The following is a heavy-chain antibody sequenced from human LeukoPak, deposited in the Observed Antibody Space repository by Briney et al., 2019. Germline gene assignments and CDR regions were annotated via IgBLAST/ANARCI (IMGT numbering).Heavy chain of an antibody. Sequence: SETLSLTCTVSGGSISSYYWSWIRQPPGKGLEWIGYIYYSGSTNYNPSLKSRVTISVDTSKNQFSLKLSSVTAADTAVYYCARVYSDIVVVPAPYAFDIWGQGTMVTVSS. V-gene: IGHV4-59*12. CDR1: GGSISSYY. J-gene: IGHJ3*02. D-gene: IGHD2-2*01. CDR3: ARVYSDIVVVPAPYAFDI. CDR2: IYYSGST.